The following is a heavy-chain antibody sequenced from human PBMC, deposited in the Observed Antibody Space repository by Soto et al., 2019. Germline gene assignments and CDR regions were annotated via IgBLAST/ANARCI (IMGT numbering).Heavy chain of an antibody. V-gene: IGHV1-69*04. CDR3: ARDVGYSGYDLRY. CDR2: IIPILGIA. D-gene: IGHD5-12*01. Sequence: SVKVSCKASGGTFSSYTISWVRQAPGQGLEWMGRIIPILGIANYAQKFQGRVTITADKSTSTAYMELSSLRSEDTAVYYCARDVGYSGYDLRYWGQGTLVTVSS. CDR1: GGTFSSYT. J-gene: IGHJ4*02.